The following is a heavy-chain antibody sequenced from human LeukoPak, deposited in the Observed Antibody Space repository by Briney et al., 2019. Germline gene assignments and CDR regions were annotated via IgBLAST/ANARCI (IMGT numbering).Heavy chain of an antibody. CDR2: ISSSSSTI. V-gene: IGHV3-48*01. J-gene: IGHJ4*02. D-gene: IGHD5-24*01. CDR1: GFTFSSYS. Sequence: GGSLRLSCAASGFTFSSYSMNWVRQAPGKGLEWVSYISSSSSTIYYADSVKGRFTIPRDNAKNSLYLQMNSLRAEDTAVYYCARDRMATIYYFDYWGQGTLVTVSS. CDR3: ARDRMATIYYFDY.